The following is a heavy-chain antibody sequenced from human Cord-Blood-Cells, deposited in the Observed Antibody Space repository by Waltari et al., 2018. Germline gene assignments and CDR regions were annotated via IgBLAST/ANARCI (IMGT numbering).Heavy chain of an antibody. Sequence: QVQLVESGGGVVQPGRSLRLPCAASGFPFSSYAMPWVRQAPGKGLEWVAVISYDGSNKYYADSVKGRFTISRDNSKNTLYLQMNSLRAEDTAVYYCASGGSGWYFDYWGQGTLVTVSS. D-gene: IGHD6-19*01. V-gene: IGHV3-30-3*01. CDR1: GFPFSSYA. J-gene: IGHJ4*02. CDR2: ISYDGSNK. CDR3: ASGGSGWYFDY.